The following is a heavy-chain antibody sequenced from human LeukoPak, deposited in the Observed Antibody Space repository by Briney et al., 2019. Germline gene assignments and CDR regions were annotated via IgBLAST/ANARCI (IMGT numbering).Heavy chain of an antibody. J-gene: IGHJ3*02. CDR2: IRGGGHGP. Sequence: PGGFLRLSCTASGFTFSDYAMMWVRQSPGKGPEWVAAIRGGGHGPFYADSVRGRFTISRDNSKYTLFLQMDSLRAEDTAVYYCARDPNGDYVGAFDMWGPGTMVTVSS. V-gene: IGHV3-23*01. D-gene: IGHD4-17*01. CDR3: ARDPNGDYVGAFDM. CDR1: GFTFSDYA.